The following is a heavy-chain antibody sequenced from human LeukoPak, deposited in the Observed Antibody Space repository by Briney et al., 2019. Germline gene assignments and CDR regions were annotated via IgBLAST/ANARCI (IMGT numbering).Heavy chain of an antibody. CDR1: GGSISSGGYY. Sequence: PSQTLSLTCTVSGGSISSGGYYWSWIRQHPGKGLEWIGYIYYSGSTYYNPSLKSRVTISVDTSKNQFSLKLSSVTAADTAVYYCARDHGTRQWRNVYYYYMDVWGKGTTVTVSS. V-gene: IGHV4-31*03. J-gene: IGHJ6*03. D-gene: IGHD6-19*01. CDR3: ARDHGTRQWRNVYYYYMDV. CDR2: IYYSGST.